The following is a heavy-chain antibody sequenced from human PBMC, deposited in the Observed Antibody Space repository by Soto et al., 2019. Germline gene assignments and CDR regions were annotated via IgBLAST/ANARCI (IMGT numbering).Heavy chain of an antibody. CDR2: IKSKTDGGTT. CDR1: GFTFSNAW. V-gene: IGHV3-15*01. J-gene: IGHJ6*03. Sequence: PGGSLRLSCAASGFTFSNAWMSWVRQAPGKGLEWVGRIKSKTDGGTTDYAAPVKGRFTISRDDSKNTLYLQMNSLKTEDTAVYYCTTHHNIWNLRYYYYMDGWGKGTTVTVSS. CDR3: TTHHNIWNLRYYYYMDG. D-gene: IGHD1-7*01.